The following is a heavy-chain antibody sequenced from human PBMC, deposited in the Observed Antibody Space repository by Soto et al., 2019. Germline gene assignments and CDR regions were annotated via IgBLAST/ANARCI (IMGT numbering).Heavy chain of an antibody. CDR3: GTGTTHSVFDI. J-gene: IGHJ3*02. CDR1: GFAFSSYA. V-gene: IGHV3-23*01. Sequence: EVQLLESGGGLVQPGGSLRLSCASSGFAFSSYAFSWVRQAPGKGLDWVSSIGIGGDIYYADSVKGRFAISRDNSKNTLFLQMIRLRAEDTAVYYCGTGTTHSVFDIWGHGTMVTVSS. CDR2: IGIGGDI. D-gene: IGHD1-1*01.